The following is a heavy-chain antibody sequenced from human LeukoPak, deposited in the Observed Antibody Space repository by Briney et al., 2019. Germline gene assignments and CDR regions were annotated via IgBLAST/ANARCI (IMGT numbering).Heavy chain of an antibody. V-gene: IGHV3-15*01. CDR2: IKSKTDGGTT. D-gene: IGHD4-17*01. Sequence: NPGGSLRLSCAASGFTFSNAWMSWVRQAPGKGLEWVGRIKSKTDGGTTDYAAPVKGRFTISRDDSKNTLYLQMNSLKTEDTAVYYCTTDRNGDSGYGMDVWGQGTTVTVSS. CDR1: GFTFSNAW. J-gene: IGHJ6*02. CDR3: TTDRNGDSGYGMDV.